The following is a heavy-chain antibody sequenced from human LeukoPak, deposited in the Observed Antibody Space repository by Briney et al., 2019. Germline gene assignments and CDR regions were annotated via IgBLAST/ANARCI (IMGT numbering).Heavy chain of an antibody. D-gene: IGHD3-10*01. CDR3: ARDTTHYGSGRYYYYGMDV. J-gene: IGHJ6*02. Sequence: GGSLRLSCAASGLIVSGNYMSWVRQAPGKGLEWVSVIYGGGKTNYADSVKGRFTISSDNSKNTLYLQMNSLRVEDTAVYYCARDTTHYGSGRYYYYGMDVWGQGTTVTVSS. CDR1: GLIVSGNY. V-gene: IGHV3-53*01. CDR2: IYGGGKT.